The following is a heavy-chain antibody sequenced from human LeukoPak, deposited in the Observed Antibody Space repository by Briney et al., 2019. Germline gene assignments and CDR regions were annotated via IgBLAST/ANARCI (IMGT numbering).Heavy chain of an antibody. V-gene: IGHV1-2*02. CDR3: ARAELRFLEWLLYY. Sequence: WINPNSGGTNYAQKFQGRVTMTRDTSISTAYMELSRLRSDDTAAYYCARAELRFLEWLLYYWGQGTLVTVSS. D-gene: IGHD3-3*01. CDR2: INPNSGGT. J-gene: IGHJ4*02.